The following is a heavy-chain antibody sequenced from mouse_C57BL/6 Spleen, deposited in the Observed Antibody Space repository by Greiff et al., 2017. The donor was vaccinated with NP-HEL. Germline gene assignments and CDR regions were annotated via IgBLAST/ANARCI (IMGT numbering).Heavy chain of an antibody. Sequence: VMLVESGPELVKPGASVKISCKASGYAFSSSWMNWVKQRPGKGLEWIGRIYPGDGDTNYNGKFKGKATLTADKSSSTAVMQRSILTSEDSAVYCCARSGTGTGAMDYWGQGTSVTVSS. CDR1: GYAFSSSW. J-gene: IGHJ4*01. D-gene: IGHD4-1*01. CDR3: ARSGTGTGAMDY. V-gene: IGHV1-82*01. CDR2: IYPGDGDT.